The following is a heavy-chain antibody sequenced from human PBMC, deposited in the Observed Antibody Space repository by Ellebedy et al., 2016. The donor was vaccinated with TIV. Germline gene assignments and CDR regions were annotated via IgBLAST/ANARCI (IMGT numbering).Heavy chain of an antibody. V-gene: IGHV3-23*01. CDR3: AKGTDVLRFLEWFSD. Sequence: GGSLRLXCAASGFTFRNYAMNWIRQVPGKGLEWVSGISGRGDNTYYAESVKGRLTISRDNSRNTVDLQMNSLRAEDTAVYYCAKGTDVLRFLEWFSDWGQGTRVSVSS. D-gene: IGHD3-3*01. J-gene: IGHJ4*02. CDR1: GFTFRNYA. CDR2: ISGRGDNT.